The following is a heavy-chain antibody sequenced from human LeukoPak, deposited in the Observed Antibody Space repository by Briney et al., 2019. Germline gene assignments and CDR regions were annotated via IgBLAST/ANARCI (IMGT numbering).Heavy chain of an antibody. CDR1: GGPFSGYY. D-gene: IGHD3-10*01. CDR2: INYSGSA. Sequence: SETLSLTCAVYGGPFSGYYWSWIRQPPGKGLEWIGNINYSGSANSNPSLKSRATISVDMSKKHFFLDLSSVTAADTAVYYCARAVHYSGTSYQYTGGYYYFDFWGQGTLVTVSS. V-gene: IGHV4-34*11. CDR3: ARAVHYSGTSYQYTGGYYYFDF. J-gene: IGHJ4*02.